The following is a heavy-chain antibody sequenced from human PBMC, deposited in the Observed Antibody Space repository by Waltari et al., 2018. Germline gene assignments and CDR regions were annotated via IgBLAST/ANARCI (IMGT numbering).Heavy chain of an antibody. D-gene: IGHD3-16*02. Sequence: QVQLQQWGAGLLKPSETLSLTCAVYGGSFSGYYWSWIRQPPGKGLEWIGEINHSGSTNYNPSLKRRVTISVDTSKTQFSLKLSSVTAADTAVYYCARGRFEYVWGSYRPGVDYWGQGTLVTVSS. CDR2: INHSGST. CDR3: ARGRFEYVWGSYRPGVDY. V-gene: IGHV4-34*01. J-gene: IGHJ4*02. CDR1: GGSFSGYY.